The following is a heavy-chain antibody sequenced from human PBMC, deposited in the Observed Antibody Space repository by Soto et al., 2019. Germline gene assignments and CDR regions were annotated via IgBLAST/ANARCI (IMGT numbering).Heavy chain of an antibody. J-gene: IGHJ4*02. CDR1: GFTFTSSA. CDR3: AALGVNFDH. D-gene: IGHD2-8*01. Sequence: QMQLVQSGPEVKKPGTSVKVSCKASGFTFTSSAVQWVRQARGQRLEWIGWIGVGSGNRHYAQKFQERVTITRDMFTNTAYMELSILRSEDTAVYYCAALGVNFDHWGQGTLVTVSS. CDR2: IGVGSGNR. V-gene: IGHV1-58*01.